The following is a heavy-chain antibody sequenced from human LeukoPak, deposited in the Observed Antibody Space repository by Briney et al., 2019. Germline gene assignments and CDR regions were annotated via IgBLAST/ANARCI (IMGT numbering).Heavy chain of an antibody. J-gene: IGHJ4*02. V-gene: IGHV3-23*01. CDR3: AKRGVVIRVILVGFHKEAYYFDS. CDR2: ISGSGGGT. CDR1: GISLSNYG. Sequence: GGSLRLCCAVSGISLSNYGMSWVRQAPGKGLEWVAGISGSGGGTNYADSVKGRFTISRDNPKNTPYLQMNRLRAEDTAVYLCAKRGVVIRVILVGFHKEAYYFDSWGQGALVTVSS. D-gene: IGHD3-22*01.